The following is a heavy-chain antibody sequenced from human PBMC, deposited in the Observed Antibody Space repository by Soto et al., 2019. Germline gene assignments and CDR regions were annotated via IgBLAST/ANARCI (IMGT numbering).Heavy chain of an antibody. D-gene: IGHD3-16*01. Sequence: QVQLQQWGAGLLKPSETLSLTCAVYGGSFSGYYWSWLRQPPGTGLEWIGEINHSGSTNYNPSLKSRVTISVDTSKNQFSLKLRSVTAADTAVYYCASPPSFGFQIPNWGQGTLVTVSS. CDR2: INHSGST. CDR1: GGSFSGYY. J-gene: IGHJ4*02. CDR3: ASPPSFGFQIPN. V-gene: IGHV4-34*01.